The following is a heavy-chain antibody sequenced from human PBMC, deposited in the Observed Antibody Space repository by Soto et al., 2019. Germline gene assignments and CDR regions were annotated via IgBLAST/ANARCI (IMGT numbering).Heavy chain of an antibody. CDR1: GFSFSAYS. V-gene: IGHV3-21*06. CDR3: ARAHEVAWFDS. CDR2: ITNRGTHT. J-gene: IGHJ5*01. Sequence: PGGSLRLSCTASGFSFSAYSMNWVRQSPGKGLQWVASITNRGTHTYSADSVKGRFTISRDNDKNSLYLQMNNLRAEDTATYYCARAHEVAWFDSWGLGALVTVSS. D-gene: IGHD2-15*01.